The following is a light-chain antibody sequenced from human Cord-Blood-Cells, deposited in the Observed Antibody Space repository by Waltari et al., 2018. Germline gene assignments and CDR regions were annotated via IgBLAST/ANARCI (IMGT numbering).Light chain of an antibody. V-gene: IGKV1-39*01. CDR1: QRISSY. CDR3: QQSYSTPLT. CDR2: AAS. J-gene: IGKJ4*01. Sequence: DIQMTQSPSSLSASVGDRVTITCRASQRISSYLNWYQQKPGKAPKLLIYAASSLQSGVPSRFSCSGSGTDFTFTISSLQPEDFATYYCQQSYSTPLTFGGGTKVEIK.